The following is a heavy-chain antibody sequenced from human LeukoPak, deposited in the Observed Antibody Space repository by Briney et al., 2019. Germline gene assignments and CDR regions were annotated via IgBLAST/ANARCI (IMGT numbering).Heavy chain of an antibody. J-gene: IGHJ4*02. CDR3: ARPHSLGGSFYVFDY. CDR1: GYTFTTYN. Sequence: GASVKVSCKTSGYTFTTYNIAWVRQAPGQGLEWVGWVSTYNGNTDYAQTVRGRVAMTTDTSTNTAYMDLRSLRPDDTAVYYCARPHSLGGSFYVFDYWGQGTLITVSS. V-gene: IGHV1-18*01. D-gene: IGHD1-26*01. CDR2: VSTYNGNT.